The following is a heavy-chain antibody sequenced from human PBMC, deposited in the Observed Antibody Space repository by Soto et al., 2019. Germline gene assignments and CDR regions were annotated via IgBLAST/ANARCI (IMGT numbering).Heavy chain of an antibody. D-gene: IGHD3-3*01. J-gene: IGHJ4*02. V-gene: IGHV3-23*01. CDR2: ISGSGGST. CDR3: AKEGLGRFLEWSSFFDY. Sequence: EVQLLESGGGLVQPGGSLRLSCAASGFTFSSYAMSWVRQAPGKGLEWVSAISGSGGSTYYADSVKGRFTISRDNSKNTLYLQMNSLRAEDTAVYYCAKEGLGRFLEWSSFFDYWGQGTLVTVSS. CDR1: GFTFSSYA.